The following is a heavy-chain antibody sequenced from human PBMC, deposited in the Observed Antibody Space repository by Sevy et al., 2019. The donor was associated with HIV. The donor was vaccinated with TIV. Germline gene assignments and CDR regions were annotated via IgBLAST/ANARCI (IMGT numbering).Heavy chain of an antibody. D-gene: IGHD1-20*01. CDR3: TTNNWYSSDS. CDR1: GFIFSNAW. CDR2: IKSKTNGETT. V-gene: IGHV3-15*01. Sequence: GGSLRLSCAASGFIFSNAWMTWVRQAPGKGLEWIGRIKSKTNGETTDYAAPLKGRFTISRDDSKNTLSLQMNSLKTEDTAVYYCTTNNWYSSDSWGQGTLVTVSS. J-gene: IGHJ5*01.